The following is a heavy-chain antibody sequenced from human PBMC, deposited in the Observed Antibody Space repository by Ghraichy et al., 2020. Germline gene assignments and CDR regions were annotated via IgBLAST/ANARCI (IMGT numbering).Heavy chain of an antibody. CDR1: GFTFSSYA. V-gene: IGHV3-23*01. Sequence: LSLTCAASGFTFSSYAMSWVRQAPGKGLEWVSAISGSGGSTYYADSVKGRFTISRDNSKNTLYLQMNSLRAEDTAVYYCAKTTYRGDYYYYGMDVWGQGTTVTVSS. J-gene: IGHJ6*02. CDR2: ISGSGGST. D-gene: IGHD4-11*01. CDR3: AKTTYRGDYYYYGMDV.